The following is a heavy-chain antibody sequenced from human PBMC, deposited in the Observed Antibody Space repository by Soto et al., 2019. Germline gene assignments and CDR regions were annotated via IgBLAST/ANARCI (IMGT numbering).Heavy chain of an antibody. D-gene: IGHD2-2*01. V-gene: IGHV1-69*01. CDR3: ARGGIVVVPADGKPVYNCFYP. CDR1: GGTFSSYA. Sequence: QVQLVQSGAEVKKPGSSVKVSCKASGGTFSSYAISWVRQAPGQGLEWMGGIIPIFGTANYAQQFQGRVTSTADESTSTAYMELSSLRSEDTAVYYCARGGIVVVPADGKPVYNCFYPWGQGTLGTVSS. CDR2: IIPIFGTA. J-gene: IGHJ5*02.